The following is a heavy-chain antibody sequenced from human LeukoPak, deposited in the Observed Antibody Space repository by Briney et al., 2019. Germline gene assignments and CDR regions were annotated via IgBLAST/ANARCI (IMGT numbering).Heavy chain of an antibody. CDR2: VSNSGIT. J-gene: IGHJ5*02. V-gene: IGHV4-59*01. Sequence: PSETLSLTCIVSGGPISGYYWSWIRQPPGKGLERIGHVSNSGITNYNPSLKSRVAISVDTSKDQFSPKLSSVTAADTAVYYCARCYYDGWFDPWGQGTLVTVSS. CDR1: GGPISGYY. CDR3: ARCYYDGWFDP. D-gene: IGHD3-22*01.